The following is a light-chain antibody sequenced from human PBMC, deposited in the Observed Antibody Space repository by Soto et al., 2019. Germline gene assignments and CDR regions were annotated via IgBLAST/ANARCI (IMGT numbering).Light chain of an antibody. CDR3: AAWDASLYVYV. J-gene: IGLJ1*01. Sequence: QSVLTQPPSASGTPGQRVTISCSGSTSNVGVNTVNWYQQLPGTAPKLLIYSTDQRPSGVADRFSGSKSGTSASLAISGLQSEDEADYYCAAWDASLYVYVFGTGTKVTV. CDR2: STD. CDR1: TSNVGVNT. V-gene: IGLV1-44*01.